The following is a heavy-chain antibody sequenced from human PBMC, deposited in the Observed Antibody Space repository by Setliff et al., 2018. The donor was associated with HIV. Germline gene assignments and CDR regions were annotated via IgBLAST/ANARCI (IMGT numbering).Heavy chain of an antibody. CDR3: VGSTIAAAVYYYSYYMDV. J-gene: IGHJ6*03. CDR2: IYYSGST. V-gene: IGHV4-39*01. Sequence: SETLSLTCTDSGRSISSRSYYWGWIRQPPGKGLEWIGSIYYSGSTYANPSLKSRVTISVDTSKNQFSLNLSSVTAADTAVYYCVGSTIAAAVYYYSYYMDVWGNATTVT. CDR1: GRSISSRSYY. D-gene: IGHD6-13*01.